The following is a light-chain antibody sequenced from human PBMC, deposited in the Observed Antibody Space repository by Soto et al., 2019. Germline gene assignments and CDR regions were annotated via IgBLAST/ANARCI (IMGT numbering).Light chain of an antibody. CDR2: LGS. CDR1: QSLLHSNGYNY. V-gene: IGKV2-28*01. Sequence: DVVMTQSPLSLPVTPGEPASISCRSSQSLLHSNGYNYLDWYLQKPGQSPQLLIYLGSNRASGDPDRFSGSGSGTDFTLKISRVEAEDVGVYYCMQPLQTPLTVGGRTKVEL. CDR3: MQPLQTPLT. J-gene: IGKJ4*01.